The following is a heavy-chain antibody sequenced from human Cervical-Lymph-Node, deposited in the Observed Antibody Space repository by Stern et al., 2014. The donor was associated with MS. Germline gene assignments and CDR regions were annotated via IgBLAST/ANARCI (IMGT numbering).Heavy chain of an antibody. CDR2: IFTGDSDT. CDR1: GSSFTTYW. CDR3: AKRVSDAFNI. Sequence: EVQLEESGAEVKKPGESLKISCKDFGSSFTTYWLGWVRQMPGKGLEWMGVIFTGDSDTTYSPTFQGQVTMSADKSTSTAYLQWRSLRASDTAMYYCAKRVSDAFNIWGQGTMVTVSS. V-gene: IGHV5-51*03. D-gene: IGHD2-8*01. J-gene: IGHJ3*02.